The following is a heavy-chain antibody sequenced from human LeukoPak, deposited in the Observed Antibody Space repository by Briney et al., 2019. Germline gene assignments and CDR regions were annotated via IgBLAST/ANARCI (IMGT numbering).Heavy chain of an antibody. CDR2: IYYSGST. J-gene: IGHJ4*02. V-gene: IGHV4-59*01. CDR3: ARGYWGSGFDY. D-gene: IGHD7-27*01. CDR1: GGSIISYY. Sequence: PSETLSLTCTVSGGSIISYYWSWIRQPPWKGLEWIGYIYYSGSTNYNPSLKSRVTISVDTSKNQFSLKLSSVTAADTAVYYCARGYWGSGFDYWGQGTLVTVSS.